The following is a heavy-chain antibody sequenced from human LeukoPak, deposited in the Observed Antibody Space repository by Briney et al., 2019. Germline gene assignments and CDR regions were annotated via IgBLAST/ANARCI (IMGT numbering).Heavy chain of an antibody. CDR3: ARDGGSSWWELDY. D-gene: IGHD6-13*01. V-gene: IGHV3-48*04. CDR2: ISSSSSTI. J-gene: IGHJ4*02. Sequence: GGSLRLSCAASGFTFTSYSMNWVRQVPGKGLEWVAYISSSSSTIYYADSVKGRFTISRDNAKNSLYLQMNSLRAEDTAVYYCARDGGSSWWELDYWGQETLVTVSS. CDR1: GFTFTSYS.